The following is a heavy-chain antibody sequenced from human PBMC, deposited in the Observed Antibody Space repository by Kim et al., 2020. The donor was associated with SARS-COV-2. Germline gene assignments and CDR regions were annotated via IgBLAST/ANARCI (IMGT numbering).Heavy chain of an antibody. V-gene: IGHV1-3*01. J-gene: IGHJ3*01. CDR1: GYTFTSYA. D-gene: IGHD3-10*01. Sequence: ASVKVSCKASGYTFTSYAMHWVRQAPGQRLEWMGWISGDKGNTKYSQKFQDRLIITRDTSASTAYMELNSLRSEDTAMYYCATDRWGVESLDLWGQGTVVTVS. CDR2: ISGDKGNT. CDR3: ATDRWGVESLDL.